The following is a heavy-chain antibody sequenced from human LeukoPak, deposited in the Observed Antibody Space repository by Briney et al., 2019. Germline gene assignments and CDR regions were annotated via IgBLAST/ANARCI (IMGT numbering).Heavy chain of an antibody. CDR2: INPNSGGA. CDR3: AREPKSGFEGREDY. J-gene: IGHJ4*02. Sequence: ASVKVSCKASGYTFTGYYMHWVRQAPGQGLEWMGWINPNSGGANYAQKLQGRVTMTTDTSTSTAYMELRSLRSDDTAVYYCAREPKSGFEGREDYWGQGTLVTVSS. CDR1: GYTFTGYY. D-gene: IGHD3-3*01. V-gene: IGHV1-2*02.